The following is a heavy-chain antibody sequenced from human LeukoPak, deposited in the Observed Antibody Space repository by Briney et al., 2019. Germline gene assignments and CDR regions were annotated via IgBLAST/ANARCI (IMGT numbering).Heavy chain of an antibody. CDR2: IRSKAYGGTT. V-gene: IGHV3-49*03. Sequence: GGSLRLSCTASGFTFGDYAMSWFRQAPGKGLEWVGFIRSKAYGGTTEYAASVKGRFTISRDDSKSIAYLQMNSLKTEDTAVYYCTRDTFYGDYSSDYWGQGTLVTVSS. J-gene: IGHJ4*02. CDR1: GFTFGDYA. D-gene: IGHD4-17*01. CDR3: TRDTFYGDYSSDY.